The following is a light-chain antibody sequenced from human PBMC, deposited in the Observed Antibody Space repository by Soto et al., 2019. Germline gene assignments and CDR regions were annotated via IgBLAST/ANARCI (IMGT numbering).Light chain of an antibody. V-gene: IGKV3-15*01. CDR2: DAS. Sequence: EIVMTQSPATLSVSPGERATLSCRASQTVSSNLAWYQQKPGQAPRLLIYDASTRATGIPVRFRGSGSGTEFTLTISSLQSEDSAVYYCHQYNTWLALTFGGGTKVEIK. CDR3: HQYNTWLALT. CDR1: QTVSSN. J-gene: IGKJ4*01.